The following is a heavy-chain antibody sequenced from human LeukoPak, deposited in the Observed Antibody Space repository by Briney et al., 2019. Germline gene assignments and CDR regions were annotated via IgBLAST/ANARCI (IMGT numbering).Heavy chain of an antibody. Sequence: SETLSLTCTVSGGSISSSSYYWSWIRQPPGRGLEWIGYIYYSGSTNYNPSLKSRVTISVDTSKNQFSLKLSSVTAADTAVYYCARQSYSSEAWGQGTLVTVSS. J-gene: IGHJ4*02. CDR3: ARQSYSSEA. V-gene: IGHV4-61*05. D-gene: IGHD6-25*01. CDR1: GGSISSSSYY. CDR2: IYYSGST.